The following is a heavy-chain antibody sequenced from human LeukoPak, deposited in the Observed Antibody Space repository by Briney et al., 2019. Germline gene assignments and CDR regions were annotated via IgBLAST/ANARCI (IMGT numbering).Heavy chain of an antibody. V-gene: IGHV4-34*01. D-gene: IGHD2-15*01. J-gene: IGHJ4*02. CDR2: INHSGST. CDR1: GRSFSGYY. Sequence: PSETLSLTCAVYGRSFSGYYWSWIRQPPGKGLEWIGEINHSGSTNYNPSLKSRVTISVDTSKNQFTLKLSSVTAADTAVYYCARLRKVAAVIFDYWGQGTLVTVSS. CDR3: ARLRKVAAVIFDY.